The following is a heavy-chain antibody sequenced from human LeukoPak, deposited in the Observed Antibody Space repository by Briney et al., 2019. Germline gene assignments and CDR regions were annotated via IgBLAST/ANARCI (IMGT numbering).Heavy chain of an antibody. J-gene: IGHJ4*02. V-gene: IGHV1-69*13. CDR1: GGTFTTYA. CDR3: AKQLGYCSDGSCYFPY. Sequence: SVRVSSMPSGGTFTTYAISWVPQAPGQGLEWVGGIIPIFGTANYAQKFQGRVTITADESTSTAYMELSSLRSEDTAVYYCAKQLGYCSDGSCYFPYWGQGTLVTVSS. D-gene: IGHD2-15*01. CDR2: IIPIFGTA.